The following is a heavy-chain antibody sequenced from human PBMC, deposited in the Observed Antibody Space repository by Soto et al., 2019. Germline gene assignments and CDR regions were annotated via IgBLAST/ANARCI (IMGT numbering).Heavy chain of an antibody. J-gene: IGHJ4*02. D-gene: IGHD1-1*01. CDR2: IYYSGRT. CDR3: ARLSEGYLYYFDY. V-gene: IGHV4-39*01. Sequence: SETLSLTCIVSGESISSSSYYWGWIRQPPGKGLEWIGSIYYSGRTYYNPSFKSRVTISIDTSKNQFSLKLSSVTATDTAMYYCARLSEGYLYYFDYWGQGTLVTVSS. CDR1: GESISSSSYY.